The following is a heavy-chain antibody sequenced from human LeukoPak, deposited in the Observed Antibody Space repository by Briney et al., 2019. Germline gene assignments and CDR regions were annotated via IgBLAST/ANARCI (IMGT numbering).Heavy chain of an antibody. CDR3: AKGTRGYSYGYHY. J-gene: IGHJ4*02. Sequence: PGGSPRLSCAASGFTFSSYGMHWVRQAPGKGLEWVAVIWYDGSNKYYADSVKGRFTISRDNSKNTLYLQMNSLRAEDTAVYYCAKGTRGYSYGYHYWGQGTLVTVSS. V-gene: IGHV3-33*06. D-gene: IGHD5-18*01. CDR1: GFTFSSYG. CDR2: IWYDGSNK.